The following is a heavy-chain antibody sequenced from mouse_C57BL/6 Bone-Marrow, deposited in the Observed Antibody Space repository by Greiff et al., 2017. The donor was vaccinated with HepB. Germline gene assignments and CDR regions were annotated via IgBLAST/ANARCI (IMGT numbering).Heavy chain of an antibody. Sequence: QVQLQQPGAELVMPGASVKLSCKASGYTFTSYWMHWVKQRPGQGLEWIGEIDPSDSYTNYNQKFKGKSTLTVDKSSSTAYMQLSSLTSEDSADYYCARIYYYGSSSLFDYWGQGTTLTVAS. CDR2: IDPSDSYT. CDR3: ARIYYYGSSSLFDY. J-gene: IGHJ2*01. D-gene: IGHD1-1*01. V-gene: IGHV1-69*01. CDR1: GYTFTSYW.